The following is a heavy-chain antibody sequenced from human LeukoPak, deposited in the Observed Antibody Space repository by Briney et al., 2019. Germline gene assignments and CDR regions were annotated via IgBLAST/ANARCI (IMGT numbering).Heavy chain of an antibody. Sequence: GGSLRLSCAASGFTLSSSWMMSWVRQAPGKGLEWVANIKQDGSEKFYVGSVKGRFTISRDNAKNSLHLQMNSLRDEDTAMYYCAKGAAAGQVDWFDPWGQGTLVTVSS. CDR3: AKGAAAGQVDWFDP. V-gene: IGHV3-7*01. D-gene: IGHD6-13*01. CDR1: GFTLSSSW. CDR2: IKQDGSEK. J-gene: IGHJ5*02.